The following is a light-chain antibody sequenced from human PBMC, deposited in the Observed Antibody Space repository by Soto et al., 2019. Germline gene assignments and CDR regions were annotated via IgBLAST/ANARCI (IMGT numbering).Light chain of an antibody. J-gene: IGKJ1*01. CDR2: DAS. CDR3: QQYNTYST. V-gene: IGKV1-5*01. CDR1: QTIDTW. Sequence: DIQMTQSPSTLSASVGDRVTITCRASQTIDTWLAWYQQKPGKAPKLLISDASNLESGVPSRFSGSGSGTEFTLTISSLQPDDFATYYCQQYNTYSTFGRGTKVEIK.